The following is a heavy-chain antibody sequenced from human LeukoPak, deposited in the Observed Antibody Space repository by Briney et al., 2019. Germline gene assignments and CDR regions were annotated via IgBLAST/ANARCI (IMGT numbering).Heavy chain of an antibody. CDR1: GGTFSSYA. CDR3: ARGRYDILTGYSN. V-gene: IGHV1-69*04. J-gene: IGHJ4*02. CDR2: IIPILGIA. Sequence: GASVKVSCKASGGTFSSYAISWVRQAPGQGLEWMGRIIPILGIANYAQKFQGRVTITADKSTSTAYMELSSLRSEDTAVYYCARGRYDILTGYSNWGQGTLVTVSS. D-gene: IGHD3-9*01.